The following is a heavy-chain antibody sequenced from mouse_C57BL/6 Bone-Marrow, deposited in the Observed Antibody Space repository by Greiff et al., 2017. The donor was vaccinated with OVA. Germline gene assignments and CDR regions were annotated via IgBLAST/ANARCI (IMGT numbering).Heavy chain of an antibody. J-gene: IGHJ3*01. CDR1: GYTFTDYN. CDR3: ARGGDYDYDGGAWFAY. Sequence: VQLQQSGPELAKPGASVKITCKASGYTFTDYNMDWVKQSHGKSLEWIGDINSKNGGTIYNQKSKGKATLTVDKSTSTAYMELRSLTSEDTAVYYCARGGDYDYDGGAWFAYWGQGTLVTVSA. V-gene: IGHV1-18*01. CDR2: INSKNGGT. D-gene: IGHD2-4*01.